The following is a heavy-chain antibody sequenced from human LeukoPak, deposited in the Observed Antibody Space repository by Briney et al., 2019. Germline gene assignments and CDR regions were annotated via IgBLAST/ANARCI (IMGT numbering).Heavy chain of an antibody. D-gene: IGHD3-9*01. CDR1: GGSINNYY. CDR2: IYYSGSN. CDR3: ARGIDWYYY. J-gene: IGHJ4*02. Sequence: PSQTLDLTCTVSGGSINNYYWSWIRQPPGKGLEWIGYIYYSGSNNYTPSLKSRVTISVDTSKNQLSLKLSSVTAADTAVYYCARGIDWYYYWGQGTL. V-gene: IGHV4-59*08.